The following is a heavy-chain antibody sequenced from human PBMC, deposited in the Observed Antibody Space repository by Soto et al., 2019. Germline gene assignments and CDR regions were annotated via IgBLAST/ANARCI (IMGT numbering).Heavy chain of an antibody. CDR2: ISRLSDRI. Sequence: PGGSLRLSCTASGFNFGLYTMNWVRKAPGGGLEWVSSISRLSDRIYYGDSVEGRFTISRGNAANSVYLQMDSLRVEDTAIYYYASSSGDLDVYGMDIWGPGTTVTVSS. D-gene: IGHD3-10*01. CDR1: GFNFGLYT. CDR3: ASSSGDLDVYGMDI. V-gene: IGHV3-21*04. J-gene: IGHJ6*02.